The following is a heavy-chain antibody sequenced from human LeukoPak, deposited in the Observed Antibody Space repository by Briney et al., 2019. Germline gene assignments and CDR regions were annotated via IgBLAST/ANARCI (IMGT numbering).Heavy chain of an antibody. Sequence: PGGSLRLSCAASGFTFSSYSMNWVRQAPGKGLEWVSSISGSDWVSSITGSSSDIYHADSVKGRFTISRDNANNSLYLQMNSLRAEDTAVYYCARDDPRRGYCSGISCPYYYNGMDVWGQGTTVTVSS. CDR1: GFTFSSYS. CDR3: ARDDPRRGYCSGISCPYYYNGMDV. D-gene: IGHD2-2*01. V-gene: IGHV3-21*01. J-gene: IGHJ6*02. CDR2: ITGSSSDI.